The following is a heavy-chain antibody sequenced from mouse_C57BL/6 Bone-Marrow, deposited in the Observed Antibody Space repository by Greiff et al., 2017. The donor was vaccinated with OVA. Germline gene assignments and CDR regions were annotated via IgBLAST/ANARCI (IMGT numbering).Heavy chain of an antibody. J-gene: IGHJ1*03. D-gene: IGHD2-14*01. V-gene: IGHV1-19*01. CDR2: INPYNGGT. Sequence: EVQLQQSGPVLVKPGASVKMSCKASGYTFTDYYMNWVKQSHGKSLEWIGVINPYNGGTSYNQKFKGKATLTVDKSSSTAYMELNSLTSEDSAVYYCARRVRRYFDVWGTGTTVTVSS. CDR3: ARRVRRYFDV. CDR1: GYTFTDYY.